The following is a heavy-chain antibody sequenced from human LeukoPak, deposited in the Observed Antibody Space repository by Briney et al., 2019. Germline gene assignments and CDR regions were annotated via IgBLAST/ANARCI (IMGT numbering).Heavy chain of an antibody. CDR1: GGSFSGYY. Sequence: PSETLSLTCAVYGGSFSGYYWSWIRQPPGKGLEWIGEISHSGSTNYNPSLKSRVTISVDTSKNQFSLKLSSVTAADTAVYYCARERKWLGAFDIWGQGTMVTVSS. CDR3: ARERKWLGAFDI. CDR2: ISHSGST. J-gene: IGHJ3*02. D-gene: IGHD3-22*01. V-gene: IGHV4-34*01.